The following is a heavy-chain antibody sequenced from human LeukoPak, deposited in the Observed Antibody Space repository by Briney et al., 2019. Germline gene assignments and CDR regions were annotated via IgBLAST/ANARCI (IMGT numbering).Heavy chain of an antibody. CDR1: GGTISSYY. D-gene: IGHD3-9*01. Sequence: SETLSLTCIVSGGTISSYYWSWIRQPPGKGLEWIGYIYYSGSTNYNPSLKSRVTISVDTSKNQFSLKLSSVAHAHTAVYYCARQDFYWMDLTYYFDYWGQGTLVTVSS. CDR3: ARQDFYWMDLTYYFDY. V-gene: IGHV4-59*08. J-gene: IGHJ4*02. CDR2: IYYSGST.